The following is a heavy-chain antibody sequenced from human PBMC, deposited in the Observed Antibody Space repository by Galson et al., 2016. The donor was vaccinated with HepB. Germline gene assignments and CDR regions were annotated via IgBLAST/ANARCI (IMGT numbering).Heavy chain of an antibody. V-gene: IGHV5-51*01. Sequence: QSGAEVKKPGESLKISCKGSGYSFTNYWIAWVRQMPGKGLEWMGIIYPGDSDARYSPSFQGQVTISADKSTSTAYLRWSSLKASDTAVYYCARTHSGGTDYYYYAMDVWGQGTTVTVSS. D-gene: IGHD2-15*01. CDR2: IYPGDSDA. J-gene: IGHJ6*02. CDR1: GYSFTNYW. CDR3: ARTHSGGTDYYYYAMDV.